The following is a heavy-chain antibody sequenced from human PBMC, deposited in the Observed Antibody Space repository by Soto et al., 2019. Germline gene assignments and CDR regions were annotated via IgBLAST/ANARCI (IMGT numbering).Heavy chain of an antibody. V-gene: IGHV3-30-3*01. CDR2: ISNDGSAQ. CDR3: AREDYSSGHAGTFKH. J-gene: IGHJ1*01. CDR1: GFTFSTSV. D-gene: IGHD3-22*01. Sequence: QVQLVESGGDIVQPGGSLRLSCAASGFTFSTSVIHWVRLTPGKGLEWVAAISNDGSAQHYTDSVKGRFTISRDNSKNMLYLQMDSLRPDDAAAYYCAREDYSSGHAGTFKHWGVGTLFTVSS.